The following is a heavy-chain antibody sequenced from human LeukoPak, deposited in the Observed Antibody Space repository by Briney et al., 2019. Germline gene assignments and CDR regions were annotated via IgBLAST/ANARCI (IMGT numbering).Heavy chain of an antibody. V-gene: IGHV4-34*01. D-gene: IGHD2-2*01. CDR2: INHSGST. Sequence: KPSETLSLTCAVYGGPFSGYYWSWIRQPPGKGLEWIGEINHSGSTNYNPSLKSRVTISVDTSKNQFSLKLSSVTAADTAVYYCARGRRRGVVVPAASNYFDYWGQGTLVTVSS. CDR1: GGPFSGYY. J-gene: IGHJ4*02. CDR3: ARGRRRGVVVPAASNYFDY.